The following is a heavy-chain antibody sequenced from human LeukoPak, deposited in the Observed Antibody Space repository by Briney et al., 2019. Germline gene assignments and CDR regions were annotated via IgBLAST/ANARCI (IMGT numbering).Heavy chain of an antibody. CDR2: ISGGGDST. CDR3: AKLDQWLVRY. CDR1: GFTFSSYA. D-gene: IGHD6-19*01. J-gene: IGHJ4*02. Sequence: GGSLRLSCAASGFTFSSYAMSWVRQAPGKGLEWVSTISGGGDSTYYADSVEGRFTISRDNSKNTLFLQMNSLRAEDTAIYYCAKLDQWLVRYWGQGTLVTVSS. V-gene: IGHV3-23*01.